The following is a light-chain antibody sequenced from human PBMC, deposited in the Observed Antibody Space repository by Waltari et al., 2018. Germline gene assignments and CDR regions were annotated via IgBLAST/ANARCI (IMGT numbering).Light chain of an antibody. V-gene: IGLV1-40*01. CDR1: SSNIGAGYD. Sequence: QSVLTQPPSVSGAPGQRITISCTGTSSNIGAGYDVHWYLQLPGTAPKPLILGNNNRPSWVPDRFSASKSDTSASLAITGLQAEDEADYYCQSYDSSLSGVLFGGGTKLTVL. CDR3: QSYDSSLSGVL. J-gene: IGLJ2*01. CDR2: GNN.